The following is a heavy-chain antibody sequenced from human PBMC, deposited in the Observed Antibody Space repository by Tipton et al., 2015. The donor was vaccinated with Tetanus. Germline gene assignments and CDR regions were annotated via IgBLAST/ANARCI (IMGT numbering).Heavy chain of an antibody. Sequence: SLRLSCAASGFTVSSNYMSWVRQAPGKGLEWVSVIYSGGSTYYADSVKGRFTISRDNSKNTLYLQMNSLRAENTAVYYCARVEGWGNWFGPWGQGTLVTVSS. D-gene: IGHD3-16*01. CDR1: GFTVSSNY. V-gene: IGHV3-53*01. J-gene: IGHJ5*02. CDR3: ARVEGWGNWFGP. CDR2: IYSGGST.